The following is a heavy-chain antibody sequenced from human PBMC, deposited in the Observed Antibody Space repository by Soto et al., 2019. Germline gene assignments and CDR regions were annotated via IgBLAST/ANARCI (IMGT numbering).Heavy chain of an antibody. D-gene: IGHD5-18*01. CDR1: GYSFTSYW. J-gene: IGHJ6*02. V-gene: IGHV5-10-1*01. CDR3: ARTSMQSRGYSYGHGGMDV. Sequence: PGESLKISCKGSGYSFTSYWISWVRQMHGKGLEWMGRIDPSDSYTNYSPSFQGHVTISADKSISTAYLQWSSLKASDTAMYYCARTSMQSRGYSYGHGGMDVWGQGTTVTVSS. CDR2: IDPSDSYT.